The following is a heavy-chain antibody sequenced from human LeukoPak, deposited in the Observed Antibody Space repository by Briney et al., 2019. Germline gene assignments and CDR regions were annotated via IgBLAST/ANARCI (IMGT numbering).Heavy chain of an antibody. V-gene: IGHV3-74*01. J-gene: IGHJ4*02. CDR3: ARGPRGGTLDF. CDR2: TTSDGSTT. CDR1: GFTFSTYW. Sequence: GESLKISCAASGFTFSTYWMYWVRQAPGKGLVWVSRTTSDGSTTTYADSVKGRFTITRDNAKNTLYLQMNSLSAEDTAVYYCARGPRGGTLDFWGQGTLVTVSS. D-gene: IGHD3-10*01.